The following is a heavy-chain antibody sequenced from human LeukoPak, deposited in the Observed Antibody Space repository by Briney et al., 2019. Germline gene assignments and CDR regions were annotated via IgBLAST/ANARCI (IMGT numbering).Heavy chain of an antibody. D-gene: IGHD3-16*01. CDR3: AKDGYSDYVWVSYLDY. CDR1: AFTFSSYG. J-gene: IGHJ4*02. Sequence: PGRSLRLSCAASAFTFSSYGMHCVRQAPGKWREWVAVISYDGSNKNYADSVKGRFTISRDNSKNPLYLQMHSVRAEDTAVYYCAKDGYSDYVWVSYLDYWSQGTLVSVSS. V-gene: IGHV3-30*18. CDR2: ISYDGSNK.